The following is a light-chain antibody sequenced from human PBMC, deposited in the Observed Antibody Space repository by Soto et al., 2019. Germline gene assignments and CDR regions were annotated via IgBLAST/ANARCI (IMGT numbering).Light chain of an antibody. CDR1: QYISYY. CDR2: DVS. J-gene: IGKJ4*01. Sequence: DIQMTQSPSSLSASVGDRVTITCQASQYISYYLNWYRQKPGKAPELLIYDVSKLERGVPSRFSGSGSGTHFTFSISSLQPEDVATYFCQQYYDLPPLTFGGGTQVEIK. V-gene: IGKV1-33*01. CDR3: QQYYDLPPLT.